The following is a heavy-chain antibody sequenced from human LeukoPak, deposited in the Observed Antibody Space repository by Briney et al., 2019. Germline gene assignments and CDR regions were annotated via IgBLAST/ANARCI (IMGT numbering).Heavy chain of an antibody. CDR3: ARDQHIVVVTAILDY. V-gene: IGHV1-18*01. D-gene: IGHD2-21*02. J-gene: IGHJ4*02. Sequence: ASVKVSCKASGYTSTSYGISWVRQAPGQGLEWMGWISAYNGNTNYAQKLQGRVTMTTDTSTSTAYMELRSLRSDDTAVYYCARDQHIVVVTAILDYWGQGTLVTVSS. CDR2: ISAYNGNT. CDR1: GYTSTSYG.